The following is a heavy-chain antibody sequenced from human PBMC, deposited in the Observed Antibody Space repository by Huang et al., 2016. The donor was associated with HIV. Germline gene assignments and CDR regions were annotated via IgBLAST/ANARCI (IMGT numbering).Heavy chain of an antibody. CDR3: ARLDYGDYSSAFDI. CDR1: GGSISRNDYY. CDR2: VYYSGST. Sequence: QLQLQESGPGLVKPSETLSLTCTVSGGSISRNDYYWGWIRQPPGKGREWIGSVYYSGSTYYNPSLKSRVTISVDTSKNQFSLKLSSVTAADTAVYYCARLDYGDYSSAFDIWGQGTMVTVSS. V-gene: IGHV4-39*01. J-gene: IGHJ3*02. D-gene: IGHD4-17*01.